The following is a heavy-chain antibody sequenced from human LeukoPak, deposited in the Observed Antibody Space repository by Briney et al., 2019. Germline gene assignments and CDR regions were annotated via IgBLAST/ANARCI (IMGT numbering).Heavy chain of an antibody. CDR2: ISGSSSYI. Sequence: GGSLRLSCAASGFTFSTYSMNWVRQAPGKGLEWVSSISGSSSYIYYADSVKGRFTISRDNAKNSLYLQMNSLRAEDTAVYYCARDRGDMVNVFDYWGQGTLVTVSS. J-gene: IGHJ4*02. CDR1: GFTFSTYS. V-gene: IGHV3-21*01. CDR3: ARDRGDMVNVFDY. D-gene: IGHD3-16*01.